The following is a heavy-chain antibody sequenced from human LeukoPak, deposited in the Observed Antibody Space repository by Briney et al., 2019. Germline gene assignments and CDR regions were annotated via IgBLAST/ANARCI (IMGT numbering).Heavy chain of an antibody. CDR1: GFTFSTST. Sequence: LAGGSLRLSCAASGFTFSTSTLSWFRQAPGKGLEWVSAISGSGGSTYYADSVKGRFTISRDNSKNTLYLQMNSLRAEDTAVYYCAKHTYYDSSGYYFHYWGQGTLVTVSS. J-gene: IGHJ4*02. D-gene: IGHD3-22*01. CDR3: AKHTYYDSSGYYFHY. V-gene: IGHV3-23*01. CDR2: ISGSGGST.